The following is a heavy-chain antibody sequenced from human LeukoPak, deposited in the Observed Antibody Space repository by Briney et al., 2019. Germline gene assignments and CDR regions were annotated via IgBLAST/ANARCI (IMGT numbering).Heavy chain of an antibody. CDR2: INPSGGST. D-gene: IGHD3-10*01. Sequence: ASVKVSCKASGYTFTSYYMHWVRQAPGQGLEWMGIINPSGGSTSYAQKFQGRVTMTRDTSTSTVYMELSSLRSEDTAVYYCARDQITMVRGVTNYYGMDVWGQGTTVTVSS. CDR3: ARDQITMVRGVTNYYGMDV. J-gene: IGHJ6*02. V-gene: IGHV1-46*01. CDR1: GYTFTSYY.